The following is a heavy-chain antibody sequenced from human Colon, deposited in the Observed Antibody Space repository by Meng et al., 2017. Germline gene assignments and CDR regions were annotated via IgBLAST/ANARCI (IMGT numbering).Heavy chain of an antibody. CDR1: GGSISSGGYY. Sequence: QEQLQESGPGLAKPSPTLSLTCTVSGGSISSGGYYWSWIRQHPGKGLEWIGYIYYSGSTYYNPSLKSRVTISVDTSKNQFSLKLSSVTAADTAVYYCARDAGGYSYGRNLQYFDYWGQGTLVTVSS. D-gene: IGHD5-18*01. CDR3: ARDAGGYSYGRNLQYFDY. CDR2: IYYSGST. V-gene: IGHV4-31*03. J-gene: IGHJ4*02.